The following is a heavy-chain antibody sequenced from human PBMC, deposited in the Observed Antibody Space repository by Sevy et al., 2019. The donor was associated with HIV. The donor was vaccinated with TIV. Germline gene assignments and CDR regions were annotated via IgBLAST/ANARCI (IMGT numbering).Heavy chain of an antibody. J-gene: IGHJ4*02. V-gene: IGHV1-2*02. CDR2: INPNSGGT. Sequence: ASVKVSCKASGYTFTGYYMHWVRQAPGQGLEWMGWINPNSGGTNYAQKFQGRVTMTRDTSISTAYMELSRLRSDDTAVYYCASAFWSGYYTQWTCLTGYYMGLDYWGQGTLVTVSS. CDR1: GYTFTGYY. CDR3: ASAFWSGYYTQWTCLTGYYMGLDY. D-gene: IGHD3-3*01.